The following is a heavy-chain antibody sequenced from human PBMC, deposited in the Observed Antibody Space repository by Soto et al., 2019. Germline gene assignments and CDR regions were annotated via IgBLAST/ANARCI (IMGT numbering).Heavy chain of an antibody. CDR3: ARDHEVIPAAMRYFDY. CDR1: GGSVSSSSYC. V-gene: IGHV4-39*07. D-gene: IGHD2-2*01. CDR2: ISYSGSS. J-gene: IGHJ4*02. Sequence: TSETLSVTCPVSGGSVSSSSYCWGWIRQPPGKGLEWIGSISYSGSSYYNPSLKSRLTISVDTSKNQFSLKLSSVTAADTAVYYCARDHEVIPAAMRYFDYWGQGTLVTVSS.